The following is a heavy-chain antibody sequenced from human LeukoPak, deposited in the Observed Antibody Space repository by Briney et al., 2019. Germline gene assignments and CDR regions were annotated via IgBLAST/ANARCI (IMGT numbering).Heavy chain of an antibody. Sequence: PGRSLRLSCAASGFTFSSYGMHWVRQAPGKGLEWVAVISYDGSNKYYADSVKGRFTISRDNSKNTLYLQMNSLRADNTAVYYCARVGGSYDLGYYYYGMDVWGQGTTVTVSS. D-gene: IGHD1-26*01. CDR1: GFTFSSYG. V-gene: IGHV3-30*03. CDR2: ISYDGSNK. J-gene: IGHJ6*02. CDR3: ARVGGSYDLGYYYYGMDV.